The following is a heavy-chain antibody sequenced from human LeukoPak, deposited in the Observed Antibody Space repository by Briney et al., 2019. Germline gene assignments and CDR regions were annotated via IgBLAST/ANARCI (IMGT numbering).Heavy chain of an antibody. CDR2: ISSSSSYI. V-gene: IGHV3-21*01. J-gene: IGHJ5*02. CDR3: ASQVYYYDSSGRPIPFDP. CDR1: GFTFSSYS. D-gene: IGHD3-22*01. Sequence: GGSLRLSCAASGFTFSSYSMNWVRQAPGKGLEWVSSISSSSSYIYYADSVKGRFTISRDNAKNSLYLQMNSLRAEDTAVYYCASQVYYYDSSGRPIPFDPWGQGTLVTVSS.